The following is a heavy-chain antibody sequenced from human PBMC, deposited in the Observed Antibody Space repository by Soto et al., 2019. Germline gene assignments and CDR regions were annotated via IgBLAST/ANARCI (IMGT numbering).Heavy chain of an antibody. Sequence: ASVKGSWKASGYSFTSYAMHWVRQAPGQRHEWMGWINAGNGNTKYSQKFQGRVTITRDTSASTAYMELSSLRSEDTAVYYCARVLGYCSSTSCYAGEDFDYWGQGTLVTVS. CDR2: INAGNGNT. D-gene: IGHD2-2*01. J-gene: IGHJ4*02. CDR3: ARVLGYCSSTSCYAGEDFDY. CDR1: GYSFTSYA. V-gene: IGHV1-3*01.